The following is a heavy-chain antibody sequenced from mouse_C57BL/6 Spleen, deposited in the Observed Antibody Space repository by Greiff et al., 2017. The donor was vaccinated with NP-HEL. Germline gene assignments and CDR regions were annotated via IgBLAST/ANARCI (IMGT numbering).Heavy chain of an antibody. D-gene: IGHD2-5*01. CDR1: GDTSNGDG. CDR3: ASEGSNYGFAY. Sequence: QVHVKQPGAELVKPGGEVKRGGKEAGDTSNGDGRDGGEGGGGRCLEWIGRIDPNSGGTKYNEKFKSKATLTVDKPSSTAYMQLSSLTSEDSAVYYCASEGSNYGFAYWGQGTLVTVSA. V-gene: IGHV1-72*01. CDR2: IDPNSGGT. J-gene: IGHJ3*01.